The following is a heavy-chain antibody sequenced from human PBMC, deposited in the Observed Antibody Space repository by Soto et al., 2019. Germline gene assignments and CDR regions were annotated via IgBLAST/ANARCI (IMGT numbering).Heavy chain of an antibody. CDR2: ISSSSGST. CDR3: AKQPLKVPLRFDY. V-gene: IGHV3-23*01. CDR1: GFTFSTYA. D-gene: IGHD6-25*01. Sequence: EVQLLESGGGLVQPGGSLRLSCAASGFTFSTYAMAWVRQAPGKGLEGVSSISSSSGSTCYADSVKGRFTISRDNSENTLSLQMNSLRAEDTAVYYCAKQPLKVPLRFDYWGQGTLVTVSS. J-gene: IGHJ4*02.